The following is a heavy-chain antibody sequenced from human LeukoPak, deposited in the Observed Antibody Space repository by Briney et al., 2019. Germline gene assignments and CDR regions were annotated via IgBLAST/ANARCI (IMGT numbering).Heavy chain of an antibody. CDR2: ISGSGGST. V-gene: IGHV3-23*01. CDR1: GFTFSNYA. J-gene: IGHJ4*02. D-gene: IGHD1-26*01. Sequence: GGSLRLSCETSGFTFSNYAMSWVRQAPGKGLEWVSAISGSGGSTYYADSVKGRFTISRDNSKNTLYLQMNSLRAEDTAVYYCAKGPLSLRAAGATRGGDYWGQGTLVTVSP. CDR3: AKGPLSLRAAGATRGGDY.